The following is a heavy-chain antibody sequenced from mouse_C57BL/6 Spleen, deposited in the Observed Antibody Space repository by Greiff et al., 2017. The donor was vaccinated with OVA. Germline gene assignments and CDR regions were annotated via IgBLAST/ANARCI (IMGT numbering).Heavy chain of an antibody. CDR1: GYSITSGYY. CDR3: ARGKGSRYFDV. CDR2: ISYDGSN. J-gene: IGHJ1*03. Sequence: ESGPGLVKPSQSLSLTCSVTGYSITSGYYWNWIRQFPGNKLEWMGYISYDGSNNYNPSLKNRISITRDTSKNQFFLKLNSVTTEDTATYYCARGKGSRYFDVWGTGTTVTVSS. V-gene: IGHV3-6*01.